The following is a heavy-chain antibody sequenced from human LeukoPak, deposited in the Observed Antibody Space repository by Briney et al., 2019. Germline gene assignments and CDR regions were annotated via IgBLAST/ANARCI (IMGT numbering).Heavy chain of an antibody. Sequence: SETLSLTCTVSGGSISSYYWSWIRQPPGKGLEWIGYIYYSGNTNYNPSLKSRVTISVDTSKNQFSLKLSSVTAADTAVYYCARVPSGWYFDLWGRGTLVTVSS. V-gene: IGHV4-59*12. CDR2: IYYSGNT. CDR1: GGSISSYY. CDR3: ARVPSGWYFDL. J-gene: IGHJ2*01.